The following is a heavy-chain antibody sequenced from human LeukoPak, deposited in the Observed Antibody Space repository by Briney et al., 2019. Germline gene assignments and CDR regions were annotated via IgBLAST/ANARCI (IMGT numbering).Heavy chain of an antibody. CDR2: VDPEDGET. V-gene: IGHV1-69-2*01. Sequence: ASVKVSCKVSGYTFTDYYMHWVQQAPGKGLEWTGLVDPEDGETIYAEKFQGRVTITADTSTDTAYMELSSLRSEDTAVYYCATDGQGATLGYWGQGTLVTVSS. D-gene: IGHD2-15*01. CDR1: GYTFTDYY. CDR3: ATDGQGATLGY. J-gene: IGHJ4*02.